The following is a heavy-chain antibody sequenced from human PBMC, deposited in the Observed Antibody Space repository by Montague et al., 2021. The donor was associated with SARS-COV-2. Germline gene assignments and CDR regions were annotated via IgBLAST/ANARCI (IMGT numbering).Heavy chain of an antibody. D-gene: IGHD2/OR15-2a*01. CDR1: GFTFSNAW. V-gene: IGHV3-15*01. CDR2: IKGETDAGTP. Sequence: SLRLSCAASGFTFSNAWMNWVRQPPGKGLEWVGRIKGETDAGTPDYAAPVRGRFTISRDDSKNTLYLQMNSLRTDDTAVYYCATGGVGRTNFLYYFDHWGHGTLVTASS. J-gene: IGHJ4*01. CDR3: ATGGVGRTNFLYYFDH.